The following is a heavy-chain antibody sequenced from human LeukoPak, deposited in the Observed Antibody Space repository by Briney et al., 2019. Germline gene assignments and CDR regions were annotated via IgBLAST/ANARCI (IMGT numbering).Heavy chain of an antibody. CDR1: GFTFSSYG. J-gene: IGHJ4*02. CDR3: AKDRVWYGSGSYFDY. Sequence: PGGSLRLSCAASGFTFSSYGMHWVRQAPGKGLEWVAFIRYDGSNKYYADSVKGRFTISRDNSKNTLYLQMNSLRAEDTAVYYCAKDRVWYGSGSYFDYWGQGTLVTVSS. CDR2: IRYDGSNK. D-gene: IGHD3-10*01. V-gene: IGHV3-30*02.